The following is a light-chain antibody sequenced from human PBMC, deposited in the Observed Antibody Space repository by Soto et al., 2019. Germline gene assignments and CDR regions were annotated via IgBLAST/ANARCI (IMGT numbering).Light chain of an antibody. CDR1: QDIRVD. V-gene: IGKV1-6*01. CDR2: AAS. CDR3: LHDYDFPYT. Sequence: GDRVIINFRASQDIRVDVGWLQQRPGHAPNLLIYAASTLHTGVPSTFTGSGSGTDFTLTINDLQPEDVATYFCLHDYDFPYTFGQGTRLEIK. J-gene: IGKJ2*01.